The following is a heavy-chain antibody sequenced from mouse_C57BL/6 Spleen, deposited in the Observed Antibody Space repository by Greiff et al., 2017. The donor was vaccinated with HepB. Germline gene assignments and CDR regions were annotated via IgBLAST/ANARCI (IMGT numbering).Heavy chain of an antibody. D-gene: IGHD2-2*01. CDR2: ISGGGGNT. V-gene: IGHV5-9*01. Sequence: EVKLMESGGGLVKPGGSLKLSCAASGFTFSSYTMSWVRQTPEKRLEWVATISGGGGNTYYPDSVKGRFTISRDNAKTTLYLQMSSLRSEDTALYYCARQTDLGYGYDDFDYWGQGTTLTVSS. CDR1: GFTFSSYT. J-gene: IGHJ2*01. CDR3: ARQTDLGYGYDDFDY.